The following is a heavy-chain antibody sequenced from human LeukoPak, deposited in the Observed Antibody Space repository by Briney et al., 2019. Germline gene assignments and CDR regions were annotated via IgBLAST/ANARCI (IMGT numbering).Heavy chain of an antibody. D-gene: IGHD6-13*01. V-gene: IGHV4-34*01. J-gene: IGHJ4*02. CDR2: INHSGST. CDR3: ARESAYSNKRGIGY. Sequence: SETLSLTCAVYGGSFSGYYWSWIRQPPGKGLEWIGEINHSGSTNYNPSLKSRVTISVDTPKNQFSLKLSSATAADTAVYYCARESAYSNKRGIGYWGQGTLVTVSS. CDR1: GGSFSGYY.